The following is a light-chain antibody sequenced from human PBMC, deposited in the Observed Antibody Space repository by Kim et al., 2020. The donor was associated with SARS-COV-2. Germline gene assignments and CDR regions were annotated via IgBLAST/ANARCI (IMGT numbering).Light chain of an antibody. J-gene: IGLJ3*02. CDR3: QSYDTRVDSRV. CDR1: ECDIRAGYA. V-gene: IGLV1-40*01. Sequence: GVTLSCTESECDIRAGYAVQWYPHLPQPAPKPLIFADTKQPSGVPDRFSASKSGIAVFLAISGLQAEDEGTYYCQSYDTRVDSRVFGRGTQLTVL. CDR2: ADT.